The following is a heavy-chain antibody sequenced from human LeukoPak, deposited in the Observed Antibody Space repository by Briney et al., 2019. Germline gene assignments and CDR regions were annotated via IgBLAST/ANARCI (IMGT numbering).Heavy chain of an antibody. J-gene: IGHJ4*02. CDR2: ISYDGSNK. CDR3: ARDTASSGLIYFDY. CDR1: GFTFSGYA. Sequence: GGSLRLSCAASGFTFSGYAMHWVRQAPGKGLEWAAFISYDGSNKYYADSVKGRFTISRDNSKSALYLQMNSLRAEDTAVYYCARDTASSGLIYFDYWGQGTLVTVSS. V-gene: IGHV3-30*04. D-gene: IGHD6-19*01.